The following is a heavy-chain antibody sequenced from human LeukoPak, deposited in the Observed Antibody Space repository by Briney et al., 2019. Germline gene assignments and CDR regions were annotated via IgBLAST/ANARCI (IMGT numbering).Heavy chain of an antibody. CDR1: GGTFSSYA. J-gene: IGHJ6*03. CDR2: IIPIFGTA. Sequence: ASVKVSCKASGGTFSSYAISWVRQAPGQGLEWMGGIIPIFGTANYAQKFQGRVTITTDESTSTAYMELSSLRSEDTAVYYCARGSSTSWPYYYYYMDVWGKGTTVTVSS. D-gene: IGHD2-2*01. V-gene: IGHV1-69*05. CDR3: ARGSSTSWPYYYYYMDV.